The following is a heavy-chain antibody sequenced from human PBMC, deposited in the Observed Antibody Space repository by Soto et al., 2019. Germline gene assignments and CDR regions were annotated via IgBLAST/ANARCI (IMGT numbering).Heavy chain of an antibody. J-gene: IGHJ4*02. CDR1: GYTFTSYA. Sequence: QLQLVQSGAEEKKPGASVKVSCKASGYTFTSYAMHWVRQAPGQRLEWMGWINAGNGNTKHSQKLQGRVTITTDTSASTAYMELSSLRSEDTAVYYCARDVAAADYWGQGTLVTVSS. V-gene: IGHV1-3*05. D-gene: IGHD6-13*01. CDR2: INAGNGNT. CDR3: ARDVAAADY.